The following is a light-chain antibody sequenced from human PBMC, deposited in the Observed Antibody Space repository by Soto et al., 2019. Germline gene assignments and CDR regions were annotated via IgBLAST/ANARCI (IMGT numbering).Light chain of an antibody. CDR3: QQNFNFPRT. CDR2: VAS. V-gene: IGKV1-9*01. Sequence: DIQLTQPPSFLSGPVGGRVTITCRASQAISSHLAWYQKKPGKDPNLLIYVASTLQSGVPSRFSGSGSGTQFNLTISRLQPEDFATYYCQQNFNFPRTFGQGTKVDIK. J-gene: IGKJ1*01. CDR1: QAISSH.